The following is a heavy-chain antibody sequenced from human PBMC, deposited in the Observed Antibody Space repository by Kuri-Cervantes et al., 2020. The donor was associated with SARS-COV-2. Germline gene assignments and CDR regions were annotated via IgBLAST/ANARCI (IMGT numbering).Heavy chain of an antibody. D-gene: IGHD1-26*01. CDR2: ISYDGSNK. V-gene: IGHV3-30-3*01. CDR1: GFTFSSYA. J-gene: IGHJ6*03. Sequence: LSLTCAASGFTFSSYAMHWVRQAPGKGLEWVAVISYDGSNKYYADSVKGRFTISRDNSKNTLYLQMNSLRAEDTAVYYCTTDPGGSYAYYYYMDVWGKGTTVTVSS. CDR3: TTDPGGSYAYYYYMDV.